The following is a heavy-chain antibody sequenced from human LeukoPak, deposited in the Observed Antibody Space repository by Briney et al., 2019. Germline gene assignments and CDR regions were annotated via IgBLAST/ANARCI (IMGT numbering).Heavy chain of an antibody. Sequence: GGSLRLSCTASGFTLSSYEMSWIRQAPGKGLEWVSSIDYSGGSTHYADSVMGWFTISRDNSKNSLYLQMNSLRAEDTAVYYCARVDPGIAAAGYDAFDIWGQGTMVTVSS. J-gene: IGHJ3*02. D-gene: IGHD6-13*01. CDR3: ARVDPGIAAAGYDAFDI. V-gene: IGHV3-23*01. CDR2: IDYSGGST. CDR1: GFTLSSYE.